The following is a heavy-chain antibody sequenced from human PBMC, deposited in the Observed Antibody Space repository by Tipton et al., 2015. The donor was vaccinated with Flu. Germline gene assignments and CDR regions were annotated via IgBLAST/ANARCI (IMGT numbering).Heavy chain of an antibody. CDR2: IHYSGSP. D-gene: IGHD3-10*01. Sequence: TLSLTCTVSGDSMRSDYFWAWIRQAPGKGLEWIGNIHYSGSPHYNPSLKSRVTITVDTSKNQFSLKLTSVTAADTAVYYCARDQTYYYGSSDAFDIWGQGTMVTVSS. CDR3: ARDQTYYYGSSDAFDI. V-gene: IGHV4-38-2*02. J-gene: IGHJ3*02. CDR1: GDSMRSDYF.